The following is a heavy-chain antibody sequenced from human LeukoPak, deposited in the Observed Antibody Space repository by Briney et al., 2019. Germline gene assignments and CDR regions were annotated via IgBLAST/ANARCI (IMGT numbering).Heavy chain of an antibody. V-gene: IGHV4-4*09. CDR1: GGSISSYY. D-gene: IGHD1-26*01. CDR2: IYTSGST. Sequence: PSETLSLTCTVSGGSISSYYWSWIRQPPGKGLEWIGYIYTSGSTNYNPSLKSRVTISVDTSRNQFSLKLSSVTAADTAVYYCARLWELTRAFDIWGLGTMVTVSS. CDR3: ARLWELTRAFDI. J-gene: IGHJ3*02.